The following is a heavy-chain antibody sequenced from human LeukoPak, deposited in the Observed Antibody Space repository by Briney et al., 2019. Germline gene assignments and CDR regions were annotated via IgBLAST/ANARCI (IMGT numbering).Heavy chain of an antibody. J-gene: IGHJ6*04. D-gene: IGHD1-1*01. CDR2: VNPNSGNT. CDR1: GYTFRNHD. CDR3: ARLNWMIRYYYMDV. V-gene: IGHV1-8*01. Sequence: ASVKVSCKASGYTFRNHDINWVRQATGQGPEWMGWVNPNSGNTGYAQKFQGRLNMTRNTSTNTVYMELTGLRSEDTAVYYCARLNWMIRYYYMDVWGKGTTVTISS.